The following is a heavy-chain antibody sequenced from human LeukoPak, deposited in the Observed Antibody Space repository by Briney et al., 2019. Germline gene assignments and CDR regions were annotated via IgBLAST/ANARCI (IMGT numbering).Heavy chain of an antibody. Sequence: SETLSLTCGVYGGSFSGYYWSWIRQPPGKGLEWIGEIHHSGSVNYNPSLKSRVTISLDTSKNQFSLKLSSVTAADTAVYYCARGQITIYYWGQGTLVTVSS. CDR1: GGSFSGYY. D-gene: IGHD3-10*01. J-gene: IGHJ4*02. V-gene: IGHV4-34*01. CDR2: IHHSGSV. CDR3: ARGQITIYY.